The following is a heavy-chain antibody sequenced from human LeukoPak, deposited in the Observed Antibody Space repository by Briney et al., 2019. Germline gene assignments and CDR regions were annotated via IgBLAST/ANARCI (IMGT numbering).Heavy chain of an antibody. V-gene: IGHV4-34*01. CDR1: GGSFSVYY. D-gene: IGHD6-19*01. J-gene: IGHJ4*02. CDR3: ARGSGWYYFDY. Sequence: SETLSLTCAVYGGSFSVYYWSWIRQPPGKGLEWIGEINHSGSTNYNPSLKSRVTISVDTSKNQFSLKLSSVTAADTAVYYCARGSGWYYFDYWGQGTLVTVSS. CDR2: INHSGST.